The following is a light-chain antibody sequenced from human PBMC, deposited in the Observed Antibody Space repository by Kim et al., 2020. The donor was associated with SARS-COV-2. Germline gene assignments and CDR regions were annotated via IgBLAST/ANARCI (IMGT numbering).Light chain of an antibody. CDR2: GKN. V-gene: IGLV3-19*01. CDR1: SLRSYY. Sequence: SSELTQDPAVSVALGQTVRITCQGDSLRSYYASWYQQTPGQAPVLVIYGKNNRPSGLPDRFSGSSSGNTASLTITGAQAEDEADYYCNSRDSSGNRVFGG. CDR3: NSRDSSGNRV. J-gene: IGLJ2*01.